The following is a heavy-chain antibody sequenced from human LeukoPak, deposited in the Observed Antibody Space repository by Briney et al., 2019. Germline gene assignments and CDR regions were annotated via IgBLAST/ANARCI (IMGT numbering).Heavy chain of an antibody. CDR3: AKAYDLWSGYPLFDS. V-gene: IGHV3-23*01. Sequence: PGGSLRLSCAASGFSFYSYVMSWVRQAPGKGLEWVSGISDSGGSTYYADSVKGRFTLSRDNSKNMLYLQMNSLRAEDTAVYYCAKAYDLWSGYPLFDSWGQGTLVTVSS. D-gene: IGHD3-3*01. CDR2: ISDSGGST. J-gene: IGHJ4*02. CDR1: GFSFYSYV.